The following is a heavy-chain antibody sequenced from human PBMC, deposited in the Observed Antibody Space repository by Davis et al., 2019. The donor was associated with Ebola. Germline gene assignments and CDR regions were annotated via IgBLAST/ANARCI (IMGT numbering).Heavy chain of an antibody. CDR1: GYNFNSYW. CDR3: ARPYYGYS. D-gene: IGHD3-10*01. CDR2: IYPGDSDT. J-gene: IGHJ4*02. Sequence: GESLKISCKSSGYNFNSYWIGWVRQMPGKGLEWMGIIYPGDSDTKYSPSFQGQVTISADKSISTAYLQWRSLKASDTAMYYCARPYYGYSWGQGTLVTVSS. V-gene: IGHV5-51*01.